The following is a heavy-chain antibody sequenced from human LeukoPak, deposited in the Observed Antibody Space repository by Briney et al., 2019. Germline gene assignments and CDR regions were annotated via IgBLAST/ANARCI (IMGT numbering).Heavy chain of an antibody. CDR3: AKERYYYYYMDV. CDR1: GFTFRSYG. V-gene: IGHV3-30*18. CDR2: ISYDGSNK. J-gene: IGHJ6*03. Sequence: GGSLRLSCAASGFTFRSYGMHWVRQTPGKGLEWVAVISYDGSNKYYADSVKGRFTISRDNSKNTLYLQMNSLRAEDTAVYYCAKERYYYYYMDVWGKGTTVTVSS.